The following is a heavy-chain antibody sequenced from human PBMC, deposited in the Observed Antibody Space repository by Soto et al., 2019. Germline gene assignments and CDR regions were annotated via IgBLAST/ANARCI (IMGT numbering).Heavy chain of an antibody. CDR3: ARRRYSRDWLAFDP. J-gene: IGHJ5*02. V-gene: IGHV4-34*01. D-gene: IGHD4-4*01. Sequence: SETLSLTCAVYGGSFSGYYWSWIRQPPGKGLEWIGEINHSGSTNYNPSLKSRVTISVDTSKNQFSLKLSSVTAADTAVYYCARRRYSRDWLAFDPWGQGTLVTVSS. CDR1: GGSFSGYY. CDR2: INHSGST.